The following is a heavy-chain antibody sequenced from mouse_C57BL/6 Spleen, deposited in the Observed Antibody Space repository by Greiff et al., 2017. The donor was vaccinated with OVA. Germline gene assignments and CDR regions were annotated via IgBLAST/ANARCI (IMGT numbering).Heavy chain of an antibody. Sequence: EVKVVESGGGLVKPGGSLKLSCAASGFTFSDYGMHWVRQAPEKGLEWVAYISSGSSTIYYADTVKGRFTISRDNAKNTLFLQMTSLRSEDTAMYYCARTFITTLMDYWGQGTSVTVSS. D-gene: IGHD1-1*01. V-gene: IGHV5-17*01. CDR3: ARTFITTLMDY. CDR2: ISSGSSTI. CDR1: GFTFSDYG. J-gene: IGHJ4*01.